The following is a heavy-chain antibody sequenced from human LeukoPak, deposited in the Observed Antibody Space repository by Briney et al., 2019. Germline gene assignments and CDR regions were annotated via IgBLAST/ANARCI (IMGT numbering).Heavy chain of an antibody. J-gene: IGHJ4*02. CDR3: AKDLGPGSMATSPGFDY. CDR2: IRSSSSYI. V-gene: IGHV3-21*04. CDR1: GFTFSSYS. D-gene: IGHD5-24*01. Sequence: PGGSLRLSCAASGFTFSSYSMNWVRQAPGKGLEWVSSIRSSSSYIYYADSVKGRFTISRDNAKTSLYLQMNSLRAEDTALYYCAKDLGPGSMATSPGFDYWGQGTLVTVSS.